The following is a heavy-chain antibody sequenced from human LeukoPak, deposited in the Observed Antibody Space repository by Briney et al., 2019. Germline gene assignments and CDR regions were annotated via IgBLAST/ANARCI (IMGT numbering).Heavy chain of an antibody. CDR1: KFTFSSYP. V-gene: IGHV3-30-3*01. CDR2: IPNDGRDK. Sequence: QPGGSLSLPSAASKFTFSSYPMHWGRQAPGKGLEWVAVIPNDGRDKHCADSVKGRFTISRDNSKNTLYLQINSLRAEDTAVYYCARDRTAAAAGYYFDYWGQGTPVTVSS. D-gene: IGHD6-13*01. J-gene: IGHJ4*02. CDR3: ARDRTAAAAGYYFDY.